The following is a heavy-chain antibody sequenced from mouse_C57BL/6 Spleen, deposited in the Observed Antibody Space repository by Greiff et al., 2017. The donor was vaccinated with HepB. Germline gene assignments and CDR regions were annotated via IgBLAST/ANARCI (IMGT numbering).Heavy chain of an antibody. CDR3: ARDFRGLAY. V-gene: IGHV1-19*01. CDR2: INPYNGGT. Sequence: VQLQQSGPVLVKPGASVKMSCKASGYTFTDYYMNWVKQSHGKILEWIGVINPYNGGTSYNQKFKGKATLTVDKSSSTAYMELNSLTSEDSAVYYCARDFRGLAYWGQGTLVTVSA. CDR1: GYTFTDYY. J-gene: IGHJ3*01. D-gene: IGHD3-2*02.